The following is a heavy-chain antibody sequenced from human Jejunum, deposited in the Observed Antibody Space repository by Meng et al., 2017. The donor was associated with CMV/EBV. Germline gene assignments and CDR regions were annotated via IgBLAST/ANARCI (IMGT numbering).Heavy chain of an antibody. CDR1: GFSFRSNV. CDR2: ISGSSSSI. CDR3: AKAIDSYLLRGFDV. D-gene: IGHD3-10*01. J-gene: IGHJ3*01. V-gene: IGHV3-21*04. Sequence: GFSFRSNVMTWVRQAPGTGLEWVSSISGSSSSIYYSDSLKGRFTISRDNDKNSLYLQMNSLRAEDTAFYHCAKAIDSYLLRGFDVWGQGTMVTVSS.